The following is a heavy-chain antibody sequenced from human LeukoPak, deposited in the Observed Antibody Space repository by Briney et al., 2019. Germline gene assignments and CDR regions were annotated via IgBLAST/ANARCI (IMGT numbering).Heavy chain of an antibody. Sequence: PGGSLRLSCTVSGFTFSSYAIHWVRQAPGKGLEWVAVIWSDGSNKYYADSVKGRFTISRDNSKNTLNLQMNSLRAEDTAVYYCARHLYSNGWYNCFDYWGQGTLVTVSS. D-gene: IGHD6-19*01. CDR1: GFTFSSYA. CDR2: IWSDGSNK. J-gene: IGHJ4*02. CDR3: ARHLYSNGWYNCFDY. V-gene: IGHV3-33*08.